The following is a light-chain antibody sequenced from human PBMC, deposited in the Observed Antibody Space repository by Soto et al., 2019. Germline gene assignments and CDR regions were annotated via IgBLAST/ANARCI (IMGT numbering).Light chain of an antibody. CDR2: DAS. V-gene: IGKV1-5*01. Sequence: DIQMTQSPSSLSASVGDRVTITCRASQNINNWLAWYQQNPGKAPKLLIYDASSLESGVPSRFSGSGSGTEFTLTISSLQPDDFATYYCQQYNSYWTFGQGTKVDIK. CDR3: QQYNSYWT. CDR1: QNINNW. J-gene: IGKJ1*01.